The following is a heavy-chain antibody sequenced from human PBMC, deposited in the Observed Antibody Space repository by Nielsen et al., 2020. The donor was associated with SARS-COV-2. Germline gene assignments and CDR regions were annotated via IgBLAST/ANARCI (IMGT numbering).Heavy chain of an antibody. D-gene: IGHD2-2*01. CDR1: GYTFSTSW. V-gene: IGHV5-51*01. CDR3: ARVIGSSAWADY. Sequence: GESLKISCKGSGYTFSTSWIAWVRQMPGNGLEWMASIFPDDSDTRYSPSFRGQVTVSADKSINTAYLQWDSLKASDTGMYYCARVIGSSAWADYWGQGTLGSVSA. J-gene: IGHJ4*02. CDR2: IFPDDSDT.